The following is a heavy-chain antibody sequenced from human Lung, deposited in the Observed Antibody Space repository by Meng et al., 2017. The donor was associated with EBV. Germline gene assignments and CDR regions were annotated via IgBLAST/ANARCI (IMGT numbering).Heavy chain of an antibody. J-gene: IGHJ5*02. CDR3: ATTTVRGVNWIDP. CDR2: IYYSGST. Sequence: QLQLEDSGSGLVKPSQTLSLTCTVSGGPVDSGAYYWSWTRQRPGKGLEWIGYIYYSGSTYYNPSLKSRVTISVDTSKNQFSLNLTFVTAADTAVYYCATTTVRGVNWIDPWGQGTLVTVSS. D-gene: IGHD3-10*01. CDR1: GGPVDSGAYY. V-gene: IGHV4-31*03.